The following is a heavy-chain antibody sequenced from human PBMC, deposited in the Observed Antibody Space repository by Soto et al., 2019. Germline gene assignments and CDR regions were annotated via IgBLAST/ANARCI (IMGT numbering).Heavy chain of an antibody. V-gene: IGHV4-30-4*01. CDR2: VYYTGST. CDR3: VKAGRKGAGAPAWFDR. Sequence: SETLSLTCTVSGASIRSTDYYWSWIRQAPGKGLEWIGYVYYTGSTYYNPSLMSRLTISVDTSKNQFSLKLTSVTAAETAVYYRVKAGRKGAGAPAWFDRWGQGTQVTVSS. J-gene: IGHJ5*02. CDR1: GASIRSTDYY.